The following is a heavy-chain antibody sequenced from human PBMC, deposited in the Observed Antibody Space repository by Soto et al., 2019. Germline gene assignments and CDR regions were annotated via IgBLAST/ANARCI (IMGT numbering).Heavy chain of an antibody. D-gene: IGHD4-17*01. CDR3: AIVYGAYPTTRVVDC. CDR2: ISSDGSIT. J-gene: IGHJ4*02. CDR1: GFTFSTYA. V-gene: IGHV3-30-3*01. Sequence: QVQLVESGGGLVQPGRSLRLSCVASGFTFSTYALHWVRQAPGKGLEWVALISSDGSITFYADSVRGRFTISRDNSKNTLYLQMNSLRPEDTAVYYCAIVYGAYPTTRVVDCWGQGTLVTVSS.